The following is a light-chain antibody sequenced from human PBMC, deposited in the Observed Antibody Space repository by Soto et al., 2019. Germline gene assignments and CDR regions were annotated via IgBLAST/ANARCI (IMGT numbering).Light chain of an antibody. J-gene: IGKJ4*01. Sequence: EIVLTQSPGTLSLSPGEGATLSCRASQTVGGNYLAWYQQKPGQAPRLLIYGTSNRATGIPDRFSGSGSGTDFSLSISRLEPEDFAVFYCQQYITSPPTFGGGTKVEIK. CDR1: QTVGGNY. V-gene: IGKV3-20*01. CDR3: QQYITSPPT. CDR2: GTS.